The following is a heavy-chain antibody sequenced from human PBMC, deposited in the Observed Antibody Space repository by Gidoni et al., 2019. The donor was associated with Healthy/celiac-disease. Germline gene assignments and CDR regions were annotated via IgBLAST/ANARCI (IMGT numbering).Heavy chain of an antibody. D-gene: IGHD3-22*01. J-gene: IGHJ4*02. CDR2: ISSSSSTI. CDR1: GFTFSSYC. CDR3: ARTYYDSTKFDY. Sequence: EVQLVESGGGLVQPGGSMRLSVACSGFTFSSYCMNWVRQAQGNGLEWVSYISSSSSTIYYADSVKGRFTISRDNAKNSLYLQMNSLRAEDTAVYYCARTYYDSTKFDYWGQGTLVTVSS. V-gene: IGHV3-48*01.